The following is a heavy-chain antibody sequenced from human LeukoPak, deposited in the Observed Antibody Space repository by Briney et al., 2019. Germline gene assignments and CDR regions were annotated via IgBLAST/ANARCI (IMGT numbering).Heavy chain of an antibody. CDR1: GFTVSSNY. CDR2: IYSGGST. D-gene: IGHD2-2*01. CDR3: ARVGVVPAAIPDGFDI. Sequence: GGSLRLSCAASGFTVSSNYMSWIRQAPGKGLEWVSVIYSGGSTYYADSVKGRFTISRDNSKNTLYLQMNSLTAEDTAVYYCARVGVVPAAIPDGFDIWGQGTMVTVSS. V-gene: IGHV3-53*01. J-gene: IGHJ3*02.